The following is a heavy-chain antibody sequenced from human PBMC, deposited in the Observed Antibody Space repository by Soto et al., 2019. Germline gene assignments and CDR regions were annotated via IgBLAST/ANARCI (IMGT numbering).Heavy chain of an antibody. CDR2: ISYDGSNK. CDR3: AREAGNYYDSSGYEGLYWYFDL. CDR1: GFTFSSYA. V-gene: IGHV3-30-3*01. Sequence: PGGSLRLSCGASGFTFSSYAMHWVRQAPGKGLEWVAVISYDGSNKYYADSVKGRFTISRDNSKNTLYLQMNSLRAEDTAVYYCAREAGNYYDSSGYEGLYWYFDLWGRGTLVTVSS. J-gene: IGHJ2*01. D-gene: IGHD3-22*01.